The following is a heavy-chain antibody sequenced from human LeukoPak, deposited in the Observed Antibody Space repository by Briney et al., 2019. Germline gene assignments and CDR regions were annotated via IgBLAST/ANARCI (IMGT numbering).Heavy chain of an antibody. V-gene: IGHV3-23*01. Sequence: GGSLRLSCAASGFTFSSYAMSWVRQAPGKGLEWVSAISGSGGSTYYADSVKGRSTISRDNSKNTLYLQMDSLRAEDTAVYYCAKDAPVNIVVVPAANSWGQGTLVTVSS. CDR1: GFTFSSYA. J-gene: IGHJ4*02. CDR3: AKDAPVNIVVVPAANS. CDR2: ISGSGGST. D-gene: IGHD2-2*01.